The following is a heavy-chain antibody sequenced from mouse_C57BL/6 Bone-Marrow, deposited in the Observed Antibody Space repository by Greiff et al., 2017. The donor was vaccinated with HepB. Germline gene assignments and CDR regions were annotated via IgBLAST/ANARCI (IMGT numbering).Heavy chain of an antibody. J-gene: IGHJ4*01. CDR3: ARYSCPIDY. CDR1: GFNIKNND. V-gene: IGHV14-3*01. Sequence: EVQLQQSVAELVRPGASVKLSCTASGFNIKNNDMHWVKQRPEQGLEWIGRIDPANGNTKYAPKFKGKAIITADTSSNTAYLQLSSLTSEDSAVYYCARYSCPIDYWGQGTSVTVSS. CDR2: IDPANGNT.